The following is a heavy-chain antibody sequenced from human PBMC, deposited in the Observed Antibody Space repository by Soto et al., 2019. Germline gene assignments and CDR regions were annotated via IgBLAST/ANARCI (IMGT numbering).Heavy chain of an antibody. J-gene: IGHJ2*01. Sequence: SETLSLTCTVSGGSISSYYWSWTRQPPGKGLEWIGSIYYSGSTYYNPSLKSRVTISVDTSKNQFSLKLSSVTAAYTAVYYCARQGDTVVMGTHWYFDLWGRGPLVTVSS. CDR3: ARQGDTVVMGTHWYFDL. V-gene: IGHV4-39*01. CDR2: IYYSGST. D-gene: IGHD2-15*01. CDR1: GGSISSYY.